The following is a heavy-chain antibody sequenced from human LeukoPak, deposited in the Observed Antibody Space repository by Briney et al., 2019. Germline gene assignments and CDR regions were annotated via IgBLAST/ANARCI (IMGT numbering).Heavy chain of an antibody. D-gene: IGHD3-22*01. CDR2: FDPEDGET. Sequence: GASVKVSCKVSGYTLTELSMHWVRQAPGKGLEWMGGFDPEDGETIYAQKFQGRVTMTEDTSTDTAYMELSSLRSEDTAVYYCARDFNGYYYDSSGCSIWGQGTLVTVSS. CDR1: GYTLTELS. V-gene: IGHV1-24*01. J-gene: IGHJ4*02. CDR3: ARDFNGYYYDSSGCSI.